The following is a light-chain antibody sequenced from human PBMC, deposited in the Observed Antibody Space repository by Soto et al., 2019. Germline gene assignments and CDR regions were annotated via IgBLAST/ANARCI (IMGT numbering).Light chain of an antibody. J-gene: IGLJ2*01. CDR2: DVV. Sequence: QSVLTQPASVSGSPGQSITISCTGTSSDIGGYNDVSWYQQLPGKAPKLLIYDVVNRPLGVSNRFSGSKSGNTASLTISCLQAEDEADYYCSSYTSTTTLVIFGGGTKLTVL. CDR1: SSDIGGYND. CDR3: SSYTSTTTLVI. V-gene: IGLV2-14*01.